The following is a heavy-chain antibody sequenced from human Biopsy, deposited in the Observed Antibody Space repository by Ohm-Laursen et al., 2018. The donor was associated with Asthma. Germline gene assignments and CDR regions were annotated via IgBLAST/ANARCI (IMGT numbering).Heavy chain of an antibody. CDR2: ILSDGRDK. D-gene: IGHD3-22*01. J-gene: IGHJ4*01. Sequence: SLRLSCAASGFTFSSYGMHWVRQAPGKGLEWVAVILSDGRDKYYADSVKGRFTISRDNAKNSLYLQMQSLRPEDTAFYYCAKSADYYDSTDYLDFWGRGTLVTVSS. CDR3: AKSADYYDSTDYLDF. CDR1: GFTFSSYG. V-gene: IGHV3-30*18.